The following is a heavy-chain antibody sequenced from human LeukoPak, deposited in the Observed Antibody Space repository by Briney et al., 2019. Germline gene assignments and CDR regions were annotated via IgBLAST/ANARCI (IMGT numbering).Heavy chain of an antibody. CDR2: ISGSGGST. Sequence: GGSLRLSCEASGFTVSSYAMSWVRQAPGKGLEWVSAISGSGGSTYYADSVKGRFTISRDNSKNTLYLQMNSLRAEDTAVYYCAKGASYYYYYGMDVWGQGTTVTVSS. V-gene: IGHV3-23*01. CDR3: AKGASYYYYYGMDV. CDR1: GFTVSSYA. J-gene: IGHJ6*02.